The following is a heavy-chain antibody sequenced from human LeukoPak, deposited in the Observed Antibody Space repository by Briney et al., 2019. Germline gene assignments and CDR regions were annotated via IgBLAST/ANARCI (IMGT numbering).Heavy chain of an antibody. CDR1: GFAFRNYG. D-gene: IGHD3-9*01. V-gene: IGHV3-30*03. J-gene: IGHJ4*02. CDR2: ISYDETRK. CDR3: ARAPLTKFFDY. Sequence: GGSQRLSCIASGFAFRNYGMHWVRQAPGKGLEWVAVISYDETRKYYVDSVKGRFTISRDNSKNTIYLQMNSLRPEDTAVYYCARAPLTKFFDYWGQGTLVTVSS.